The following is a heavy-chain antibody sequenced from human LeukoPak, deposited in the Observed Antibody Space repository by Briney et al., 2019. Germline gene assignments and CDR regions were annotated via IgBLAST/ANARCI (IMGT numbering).Heavy chain of an antibody. V-gene: IGHV3-48*03. CDR1: GFTFTNYE. Sequence: HAGGSLRLSCAASGFTFTNYEMNWVRQAPGKGLEWVSYISNSGSIIYYADSVKGRFTISRDNAKNSLYLQMNSLRAEDTAVYYCARRTAPFDSLLFAFDIWGQGTMVTVSS. CDR2: ISNSGSII. CDR3: ARRTAPFDSLLFAFDI. D-gene: IGHD3-9*01. J-gene: IGHJ3*02.